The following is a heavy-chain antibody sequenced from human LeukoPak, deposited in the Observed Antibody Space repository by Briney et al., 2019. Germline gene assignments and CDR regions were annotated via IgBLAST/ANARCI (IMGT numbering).Heavy chain of an antibody. CDR3: VRGITTPDC. J-gene: IGHJ4*02. D-gene: IGHD3-3*01. Sequence: GGSLRLSCAASGFTFGSYAMTWVRQAPGKGLEWVSGITRGGGTYYADSVKGRFTIPRDNSKNTLYLQMSSLRAEDTAVYYCVRGITTPDCWGQGTLVTVSS. CDR1: GFTFGSYA. CDR2: ITRGGGT. V-gene: IGHV3-23*01.